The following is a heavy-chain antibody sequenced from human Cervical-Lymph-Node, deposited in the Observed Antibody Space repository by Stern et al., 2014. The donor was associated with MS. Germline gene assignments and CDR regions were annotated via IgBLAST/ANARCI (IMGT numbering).Heavy chain of an antibody. CDR3: ARGLLGSENAFDI. CDR2: ISANNGNT. V-gene: IGHV1-18*01. Sequence: QVQLVQSGAEVKKPWASVQVSCNASGYTFTSYGISWVRQAPGQGLEWMVVISANNGNTNYAQKLQGRVIMTTDTSTSTAYMELRSLRSDDTAVYYCARGLLGSENAFDIWGQGTMVTVSS. J-gene: IGHJ3*02. D-gene: IGHD2-15*01. CDR1: GYTFTSYG.